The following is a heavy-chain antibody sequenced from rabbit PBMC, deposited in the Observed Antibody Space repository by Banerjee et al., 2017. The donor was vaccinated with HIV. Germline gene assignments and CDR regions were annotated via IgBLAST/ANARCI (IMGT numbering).Heavy chain of an antibody. CDR2: IYTGNGGT. CDR3: ARSYADYVSLNL. V-gene: IGHV1S45*01. CDR1: GFDLSSGYD. Sequence: QEQLEESGGGLVKPEGSLTLTCTASGFDLSSGYDMCWVRQAPGKGLEWIACIYTGNGGTCYASWAKGRFTISKTSSTTVTLQMTSLTAADTATYFCARSYADYVSLNLWGPGTLVTVS. J-gene: IGHJ6*01. D-gene: IGHD4-2*01.